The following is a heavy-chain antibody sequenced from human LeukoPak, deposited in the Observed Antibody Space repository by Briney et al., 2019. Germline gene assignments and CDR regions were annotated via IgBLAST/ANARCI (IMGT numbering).Heavy chain of an antibody. Sequence: SETLSLTCTVSGGSISSYYWSWIRQPPGKGLEWIGYIYSSGSTNYNPSLKSRVTISVDTSKNQFSLKLTSVTAADTAVYYCARTYYFGSGSYHFDCWGQGTLVTVSS. CDR3: ARTYYFGSGSYHFDC. J-gene: IGHJ4*02. CDR2: IYSSGST. D-gene: IGHD3-10*01. CDR1: GGSISSYY. V-gene: IGHV4-59*08.